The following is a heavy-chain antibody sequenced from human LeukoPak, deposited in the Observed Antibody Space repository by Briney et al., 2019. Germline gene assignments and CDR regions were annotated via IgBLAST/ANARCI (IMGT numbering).Heavy chain of an antibody. V-gene: IGHV4-59*11. CDR1: GGSISSHY. Sequence: SETLSLTCTVSGGSISSHYWSWIRQPPGKGLEWIGYIYYSGSTNYNPSLKSRVTISVDTSKNQFSLKLSSVTAADTAVYYCAREGATEYCSSTSCYGDWYFDLWGRGTLVTVSS. D-gene: IGHD2-2*01. J-gene: IGHJ2*01. CDR2: IYYSGST. CDR3: AREGATEYCSSTSCYGDWYFDL.